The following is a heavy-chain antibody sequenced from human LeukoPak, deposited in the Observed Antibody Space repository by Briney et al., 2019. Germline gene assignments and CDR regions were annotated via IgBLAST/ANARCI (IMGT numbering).Heavy chain of an antibody. J-gene: IGHJ4*02. CDR3: ARVMGDSGYYYLDY. V-gene: IGHV4-61*08. D-gene: IGHD3-22*01. Sequence: SETLSLTCTVSGGSISSGDYYWSWIRQPPGKGLEWIGYIYYSGSTNYNPSLKSRVTISVDTSKNQFSLKLSSVTAADTAVYYCARVMGDSGYYYLDYWGQGTLVTVSS. CDR2: IYYSGST. CDR1: GGSISSGDYY.